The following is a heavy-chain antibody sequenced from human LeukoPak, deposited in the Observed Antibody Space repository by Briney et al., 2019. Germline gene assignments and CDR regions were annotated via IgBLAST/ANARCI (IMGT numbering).Heavy chain of an antibody. CDR2: ISVYNGNT. D-gene: IGHD3-22*01. J-gene: IGHJ4*02. Sequence: GESLKISCKGSGYSFTSYGISWVRQAPGQGLEWMGWISVYNGNTNYVQKFQGRVTMTTDTSTSTAYMELRSLRSDDTAVYYCARVQPHRIYYDNSDYPTRNDYWGQGTLVTVSS. CDR1: GYSFTSYG. V-gene: IGHV1-18*01. CDR3: ARVQPHRIYYDNSDYPTRNDY.